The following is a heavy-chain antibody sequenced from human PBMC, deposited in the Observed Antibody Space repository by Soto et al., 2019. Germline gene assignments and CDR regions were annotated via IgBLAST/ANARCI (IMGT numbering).Heavy chain of an antibody. V-gene: IGHV3-23*01. J-gene: IGHJ4*02. D-gene: IGHD3-10*01. Sequence: LRLSCAASGFTFSSYAMSWVRQAPGKGLEWVSAISGSGGSTYYADSVKGRFTISRDNSKNTLYLQMNSLRAEDTAVYYCASYDGSGTTIYYFDYWGQGTLVTVPQ. CDR3: ASYDGSGTTIYYFDY. CDR1: GFTFSSYA. CDR2: ISGSGGST.